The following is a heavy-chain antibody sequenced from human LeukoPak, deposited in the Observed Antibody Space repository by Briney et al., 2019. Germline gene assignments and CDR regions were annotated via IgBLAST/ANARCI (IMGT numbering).Heavy chain of an antibody. Sequence: GGSLRLSCAASEFTFSSHAMIWVRQAPGKGLEWVSSITSTSSDIFYTDSVKGRFTISRDNAKSSLYLQMNSLRAEDTAVYYCVGSLYGSRTDYWGQGTLVTVSS. D-gene: IGHD6-13*01. CDR3: VGSLYGSRTDY. CDR1: EFTFSSHA. V-gene: IGHV3-21*01. CDR2: ITSTSSDI. J-gene: IGHJ4*02.